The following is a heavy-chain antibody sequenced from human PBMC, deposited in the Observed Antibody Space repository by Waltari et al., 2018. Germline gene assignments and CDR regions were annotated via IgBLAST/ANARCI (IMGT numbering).Heavy chain of an antibody. CDR2: IKQDGSEK. CDR1: GFPFSSYW. CDR3: ARDPDYYDSSGYLDY. Sequence: EVQLVESGGGLVQPGGSLRPSCAASGFPFSSYWMSWARQAPGKGLEWVANIKQDGSEKYYVDSVKGRFTISRDNDKNSLYLQMNSLRAEDTAVYYCARDPDYYDSSGYLDYWGQGTLVTVSS. J-gene: IGHJ4*02. V-gene: IGHV3-7*03. D-gene: IGHD3-22*01.